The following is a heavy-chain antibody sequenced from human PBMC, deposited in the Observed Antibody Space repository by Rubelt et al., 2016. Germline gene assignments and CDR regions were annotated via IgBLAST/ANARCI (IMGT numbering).Heavy chain of an antibody. D-gene: IGHD3-3*01. Sequence: GGSLRLSCAASGFTFSSYSMNWVRQAPGKGLEWVSSISSSSSYIYYADSVKGRFTISRDNAKNSLYLQMNSLRAEDTAVYYCARGGTIFGVVHNFDYWGQGTLVTVSS. CDR1: GFTFSSYS. CDR2: ISSSSSYI. V-gene: IGHV3-21*01. CDR3: ARGGTIFGVVHNFDY. J-gene: IGHJ4*02.